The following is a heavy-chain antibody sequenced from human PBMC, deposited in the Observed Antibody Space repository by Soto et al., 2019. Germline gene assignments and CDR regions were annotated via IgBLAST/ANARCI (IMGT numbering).Heavy chain of an antibody. CDR2: IYYSRTT. CDR1: GGASVSGDSY. J-gene: IGHJ6*02. Sequence: SETLSLTCTVSGGASVSGDSYWSWIRQSPGKGLDWIGYIYYSRTTYYNPSLESRFTISVDTSKNQFSLKLNSVTAADTAVYYCAREGAASYSYYYGTDVWGQGTTVTVSS. CDR3: AREGAASYSYYYGTDV. V-gene: IGHV4-30-4*08. D-gene: IGHD3-16*01.